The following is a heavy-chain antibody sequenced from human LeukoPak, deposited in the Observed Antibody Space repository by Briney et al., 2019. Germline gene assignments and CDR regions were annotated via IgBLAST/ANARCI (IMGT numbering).Heavy chain of an antibody. CDR3: ARAGARNEYVGLVDY. D-gene: IGHD3-16*01. CDR2: IYYTGSI. CDR1: GVSMSSNY. Sequence: PSETLSLTCTVSGVSMSSNYWAWIRQPPGKGLEWIGYIYYTGSINYNPSLKSRVTMSVDTSKNHFSLKLSSLTVSDKAVYYCARAGARNEYVGLVDYWGQGTLVTVSS. V-gene: IGHV4-59*12. J-gene: IGHJ4*02.